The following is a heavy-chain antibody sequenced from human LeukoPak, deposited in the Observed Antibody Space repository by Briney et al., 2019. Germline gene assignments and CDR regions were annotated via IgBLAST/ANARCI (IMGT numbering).Heavy chain of an antibody. CDR1: GYTFTDYY. J-gene: IGHJ4*02. V-gene: IGHV1-2*06. CDR2: IHPNTGDT. D-gene: IGHD1-26*01. Sequence: ASVKVSCKASGYTFTDYYMHWVRQPPAQGLEWVGLIHPNTGDTFYEQKFRGRVTMTRDTSINTAYMELDRLTSDDTAVYYCARDYSGSYTHWAQGTLVTVSS. CDR3: ARDYSGSYTH.